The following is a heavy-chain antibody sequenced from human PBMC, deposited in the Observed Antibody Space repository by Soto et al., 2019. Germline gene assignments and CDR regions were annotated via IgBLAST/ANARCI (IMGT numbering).Heavy chain of an antibody. CDR1: GYTLTELS. D-gene: IGHD3-10*01. Sequence: QVQLVQSGAEVKKPGASVKVSRKVSGYTLTELSMHWVRQAPGKGLEWMGGFDPEDGETIYAQKFQGRVTMTEDTSTDTAYMELSSLRSEDTAVYYCAGYITMVRGVIKYFDYWGQGTLVTVSS. V-gene: IGHV1-24*01. CDR2: FDPEDGET. J-gene: IGHJ4*02. CDR3: AGYITMVRGVIKYFDY.